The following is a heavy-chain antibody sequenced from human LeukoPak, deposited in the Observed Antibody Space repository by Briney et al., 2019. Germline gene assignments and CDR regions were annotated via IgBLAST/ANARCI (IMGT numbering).Heavy chain of an antibody. CDR2: IYYSGST. CDR1: GGSISSGDYY. Sequence: SQTLSLTCTVSGGSISSGDYYWSWIRQPPGTGLEWIGYIYYSGSTYYNPSLKSRVTISVDTSKNQFSLKLSSVTAADTAVYYCARAEWDYYDSSGYYGYWGQGTLVTVSS. V-gene: IGHV4-30-4*01. CDR3: ARAEWDYYDSSGYYGY. J-gene: IGHJ4*02. D-gene: IGHD3-22*01.